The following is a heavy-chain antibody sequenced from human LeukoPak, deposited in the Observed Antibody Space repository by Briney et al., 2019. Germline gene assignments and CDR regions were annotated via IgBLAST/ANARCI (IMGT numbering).Heavy chain of an antibody. Sequence: SETLSLTCTVSGGSISSSSYYWGWIRQPPGKGLEWIGNIYYSGSTYYNPSLKSRVTISLDTSKNQFSLKLSSVTAADTAVYYCASVRRGFGESSKYYAYYYMGVWGKGTTVTVSS. J-gene: IGHJ6*03. D-gene: IGHD3-10*01. CDR1: GGSISSSSYY. CDR3: ASVRRGFGESSKYYAYYYMGV. CDR2: IYYSGST. V-gene: IGHV4-39*01.